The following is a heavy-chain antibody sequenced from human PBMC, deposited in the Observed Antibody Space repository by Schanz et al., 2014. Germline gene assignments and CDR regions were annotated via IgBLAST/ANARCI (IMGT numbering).Heavy chain of an antibody. Sequence: VQLVESGGGLIHPGGSLRLSCAVSGFTVSTNSMTWIRQAPGKGLECISYISSRGTTIYYADSVKGRFTISRDNAENSLYLQMSSLRAEDTAVYYCAKDYRTGAIDYWGQGTLVTVSS. J-gene: IGHJ4*02. CDR3: AKDYRTGAIDY. V-gene: IGHV3-11*04. CDR1: GFTVSTNS. CDR2: ISSRGTTI. D-gene: IGHD7-27*01.